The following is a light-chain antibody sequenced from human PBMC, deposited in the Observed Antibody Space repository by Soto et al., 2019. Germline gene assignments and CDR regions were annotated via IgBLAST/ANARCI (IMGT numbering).Light chain of an antibody. CDR1: SSNIGTNY. CDR3: ATWDGNLSGV. Sequence: QSVLTQPPSASGTPGERVTISCSGSSSNIGTNYVYWYQHLPGTAPKLLIYRNNQRPSGVPDRFSGSKSGTSASLTISGLRSEDEADYYCATWDGNLSGVFGGGT. J-gene: IGLJ2*01. V-gene: IGLV1-47*01. CDR2: RNN.